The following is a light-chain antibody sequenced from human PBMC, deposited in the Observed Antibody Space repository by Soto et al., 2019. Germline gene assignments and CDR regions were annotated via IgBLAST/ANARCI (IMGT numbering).Light chain of an antibody. Sequence: DIVMTQSPDSLAVSLGGWAAINCKSSQSLLYSSDNRNYLAWYQQKPGQPPKLLIYWASTRESGVPDRFTGSGSGTDFTLTITSLQAEDVAVYYCHQYYSIPYTLGQGTKLEIK. CDR1: QSLLYSSDNRNY. J-gene: IGKJ2*01. V-gene: IGKV4-1*01. CDR3: HQYYSIPYT. CDR2: WAS.